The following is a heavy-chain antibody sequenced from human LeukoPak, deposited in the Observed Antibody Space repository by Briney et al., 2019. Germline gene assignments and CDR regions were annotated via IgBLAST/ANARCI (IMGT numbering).Heavy chain of an antibody. CDR2: IIPIFGTA. D-gene: IGHD6-13*01. V-gene: IGHV1-69*13. J-gene: IGHJ4*02. CDR1: GGTFSSYA. Sequence: GASVKVSCKASGGTFSSYAISWVRQAPGQGLEWMGGIIPIFGTANYAQKFQGRVTITADESTSTAYMELSSLRFEDTAVYYCARDFSSWYERPHTGFDYWGQGTLVTVSS. CDR3: ARDFSSWYERPHTGFDY.